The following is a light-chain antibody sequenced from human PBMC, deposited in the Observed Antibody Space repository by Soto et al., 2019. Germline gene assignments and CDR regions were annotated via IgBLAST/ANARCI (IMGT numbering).Light chain of an antibody. Sequence: TEYPSSLCTSVGDRVTITCQATQDINIYLNWYQQKPGQAPRLLIYGASSRATGIPDRFSGSGSGTDFTLTISRLEPEDFAVYYCQQYGSSPRTFGQGTKVDIK. V-gene: IGKV3-20*01. CDR3: QQYGSSPRT. CDR1: QDINIY. CDR2: GAS. J-gene: IGKJ1*01.